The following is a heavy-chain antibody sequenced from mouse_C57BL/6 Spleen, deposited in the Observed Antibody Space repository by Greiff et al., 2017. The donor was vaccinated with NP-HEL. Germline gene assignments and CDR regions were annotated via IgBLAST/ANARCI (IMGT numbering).Heavy chain of an antibody. Sequence: QVTLKVSGAELVRPGASVTLSCKASGYTFTDYEMHWVKQTPVHGLEWIGAIDPETGGTAYNQKFKGKAILTADKSSSTAYMELRSLTSEDSAVYYCTRSLTTVVAFDYWGQGTTLTVSS. J-gene: IGHJ2*01. CDR2: IDPETGGT. D-gene: IGHD1-1*01. CDR3: TRSLTTVVAFDY. V-gene: IGHV1-15*01. CDR1: GYTFTDYE.